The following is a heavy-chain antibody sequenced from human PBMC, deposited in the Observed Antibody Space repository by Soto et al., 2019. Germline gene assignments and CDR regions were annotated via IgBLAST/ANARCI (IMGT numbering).Heavy chain of an antibody. CDR1: GYIFTRDW. V-gene: IGHV5-51*01. J-gene: IGHJ4*02. CDR3: AISSIAAAGFYF. CDR2: FFPGDSDT. Sequence: GESLKISCRGSGYIFTRDWIGWVRQMPGKGLDWMGIFFPGDSDTRYSPSFQGQVTISADKSISTAYLQWNSLKASDTAMYYCAISSIAAAGFYFWGLGTMVTVSS. D-gene: IGHD6-13*01.